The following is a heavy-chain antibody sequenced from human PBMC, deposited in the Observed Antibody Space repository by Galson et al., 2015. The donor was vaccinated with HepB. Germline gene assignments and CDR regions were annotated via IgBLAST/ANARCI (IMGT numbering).Heavy chain of an antibody. CDR2: IKQDGSEK. D-gene: IGHD2-2*01. CDR1: GFTFSSYW. V-gene: IGHV3-7*03. J-gene: IGHJ4*02. Sequence: SLRLSCAASGFTFSSYWMSWVRQAPGKGLEWVANIKQDGSEKYYVDSVKGRFTISRDNAKNSLYLQMNSLRAEDTAVYYCARATARYCSSTSCYEGFDYWGQGTLVTVSS. CDR3: ARATARYCSSTSCYEGFDY.